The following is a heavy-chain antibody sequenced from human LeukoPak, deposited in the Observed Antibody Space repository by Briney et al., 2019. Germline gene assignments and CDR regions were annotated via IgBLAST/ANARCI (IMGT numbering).Heavy chain of an antibody. CDR3: ARAYSRLVREQYYFDY. CDR2: ISRSSSYI. CDR1: GFTFSSYS. V-gene: IGHV3-21*01. D-gene: IGHD6-19*01. J-gene: IGHJ4*02. Sequence: GGSLRLSCAASGFTFSSYSMNWVRQAPGKGLEWVSSISRSSSYIYYADSVKGRFTISRDNAKNSLYLQMNSLRAEDTAVYYCARAYSRLVREQYYFDYWGQGTLVTVSS.